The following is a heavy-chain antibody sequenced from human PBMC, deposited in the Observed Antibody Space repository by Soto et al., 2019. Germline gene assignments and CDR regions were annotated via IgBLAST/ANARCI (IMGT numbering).Heavy chain of an antibody. CDR2: ISYDGSNK. Sequence: GGSLRLSCAASGFTLSSYGMHWVRQAPGKGLEWVAVISYDGSNKYYADSVKGRFAISRDNSRNTLYLQMNSLRAEDTAVYYCVRYYYYGMDVWGQGTTVTVSS. CDR1: GFTLSSYG. V-gene: IGHV3-30*03. CDR3: VRYYYYGMDV. J-gene: IGHJ6*02.